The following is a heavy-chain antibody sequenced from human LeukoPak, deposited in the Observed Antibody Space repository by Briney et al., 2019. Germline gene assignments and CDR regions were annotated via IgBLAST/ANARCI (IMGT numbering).Heavy chain of an antibody. CDR3: ARVRRYYDILTGYYQAAFDI. CDR1: GGSISSGSYY. D-gene: IGHD3-9*01. Sequence: ASETLSLTRTVSGGSISSGSYYWSWIRQPAGKGLEWIGRIYTSGSTNYNPSLKSRVTISVDTSKNQFSLKLSSVTAADTAVYYCARVRRYYDILTGYYQAAFDIWGQGTMVTVSS. CDR2: IYTSGST. V-gene: IGHV4-61*02. J-gene: IGHJ3*02.